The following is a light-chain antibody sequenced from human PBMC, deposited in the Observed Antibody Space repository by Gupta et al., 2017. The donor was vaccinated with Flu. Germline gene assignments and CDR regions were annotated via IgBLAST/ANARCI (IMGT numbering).Light chain of an antibody. CDR2: AAS. Sequence: HQQPPGKAPLLLICAASTAESGVPSRCSGRGSRADITLTISSLQADDFATFCCQHYDTDSGTFGQGTKLEIK. CDR3: QHYDTDSGT. V-gene: IGKV1-5*03. J-gene: IGKJ2*01.